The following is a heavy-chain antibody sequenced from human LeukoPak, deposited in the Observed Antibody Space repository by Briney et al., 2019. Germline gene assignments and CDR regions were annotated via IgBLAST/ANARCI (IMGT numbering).Heavy chain of an antibody. Sequence: SVKVSCKASGGTFSNYPIIWVRQAPGRGLEWLGGTIPIYGTANYALMFQGRITLTAHESTATAYMELRSLTSDDTAMYFCATHTGGYNYWWFDIWGQGTLVTVSS. CDR1: GGTFSNYP. J-gene: IGHJ5*02. D-gene: IGHD5-24*01. CDR2: TIPIYGTA. CDR3: ATHTGGYNYWWFDI. V-gene: IGHV1-69*13.